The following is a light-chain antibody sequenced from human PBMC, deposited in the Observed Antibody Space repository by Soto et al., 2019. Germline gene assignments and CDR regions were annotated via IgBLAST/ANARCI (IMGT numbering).Light chain of an antibody. V-gene: IGLV2-14*01. CDR3: SSYASSSPFV. CDR2: GVS. Sequence: QSALTQPASVSGSPGQSITIPCTGTGSDVGGYKYVSWYQQLPGKAPKLMIYGVSYRPSGVSDRFSGSKSGNTASLIISGLQAEDEADYYCSSYASSSPFVFGTGTKLTVL. CDR1: GSDVGGYKY. J-gene: IGLJ1*01.